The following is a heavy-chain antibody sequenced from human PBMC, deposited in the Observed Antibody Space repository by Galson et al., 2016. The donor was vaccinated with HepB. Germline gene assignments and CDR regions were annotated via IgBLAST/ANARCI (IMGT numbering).Heavy chain of an antibody. CDR1: GASMSSSHW. CDR2: IYHSGST. D-gene: IGHD6-13*01. Sequence: SETLSLTCSVSGASMSSSHWWSWVRQPPGKGLEWIGDIYHSGSTKYNPSLKSRVAISVDKSKNEFSMKLRSVTAADTAVYYCASNSSSWRTPFDYWGQGTLVTVSS. V-gene: IGHV4-4*02. J-gene: IGHJ4*02. CDR3: ASNSSSWRTPFDY.